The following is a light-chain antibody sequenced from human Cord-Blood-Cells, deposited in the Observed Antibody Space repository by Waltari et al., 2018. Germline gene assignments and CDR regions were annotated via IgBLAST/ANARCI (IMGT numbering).Light chain of an antibody. CDR3: SSYTSSSTRKYV. CDR1: SSDVGGYKY. CDR2: DVS. Sequence: QSALTQPASVSGSPGQSITISCTGTSSDVGGYKYVSWYQQHPSKAPKLMIYDVSNRPSGFSNRFSGSKSGNTASLTISWLQAEYEADYYCSSYTSSSTRKYVFGTGTKVTVL. V-gene: IGLV2-14*01. J-gene: IGLJ1*01.